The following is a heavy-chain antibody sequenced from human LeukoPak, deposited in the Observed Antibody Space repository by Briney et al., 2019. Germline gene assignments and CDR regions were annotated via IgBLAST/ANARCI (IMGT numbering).Heavy chain of an antibody. CDR2: INHSGST. J-gene: IGHJ4*02. D-gene: IGHD3-3*01. CDR1: GGSFSGYY. CDR3: ARGEIFGL. Sequence: NTSETLSLTCAVYGGSFSGYYWSWVRQPPGKGLEWIGEINHSGSTNYNPSLKSRVSIPVAWSKTPFSLKLRSVTAADTAVYYCARGEIFGLWGRGSLVSVSS. V-gene: IGHV4-34*01.